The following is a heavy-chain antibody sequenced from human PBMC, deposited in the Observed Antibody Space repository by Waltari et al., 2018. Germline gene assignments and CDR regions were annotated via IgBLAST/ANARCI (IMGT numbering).Heavy chain of an antibody. CDR1: GFSLTQYW. D-gene: IGHD2-8*01. CDR2: INESGSKK. J-gene: IGHJ3*02. V-gene: IGHV3-7*01. CDR3: ARDDNINGASDAFDI. Sequence: EVSLVESGGALAQPGESLRLSCAASGFSLTQYWMSWVRQVPGKGLEWVADINESGSKKYYVDSVKGRFTISRDNAKNSVDLQMNSLRVEDTAVYYCARDDNINGASDAFDIWGQGTMVTVSS.